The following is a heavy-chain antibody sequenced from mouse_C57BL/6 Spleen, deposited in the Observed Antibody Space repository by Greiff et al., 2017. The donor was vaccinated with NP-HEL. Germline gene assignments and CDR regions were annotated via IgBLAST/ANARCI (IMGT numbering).Heavy chain of an antibody. V-gene: IGHV3-6*01. Sequence: EVQRVESGPGLVKPSQSLSLTCSVTGYSITSGYYWNWIRQFPGNKLEWMGYISYDGSNNYNPSLKNRISITRDTSKNQFFLKLNSVTTEDTATYYCARADYAMDYWGQGTSVTVSS. J-gene: IGHJ4*01. CDR1: GYSITSGYY. CDR2: ISYDGSN. CDR3: ARADYAMDY.